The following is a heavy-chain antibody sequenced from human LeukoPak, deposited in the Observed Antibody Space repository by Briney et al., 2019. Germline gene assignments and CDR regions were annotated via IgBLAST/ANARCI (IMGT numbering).Heavy chain of an antibody. D-gene: IGHD3-22*01. Sequence: SGGSLRLSCAASGFTFSDYYMSWIRQAPGKGLEWVSYISSSSSYTNYADSVKGRFTISRDNAKNPLYLQMNSLRAEDTAVYYCARDQSYYYDSSGYSGVDYWGQGTLVTVSS. CDR1: GFTFSDYY. CDR3: ARDQSYYYDSSGYSGVDY. J-gene: IGHJ4*02. V-gene: IGHV3-11*06. CDR2: ISSSSSYT.